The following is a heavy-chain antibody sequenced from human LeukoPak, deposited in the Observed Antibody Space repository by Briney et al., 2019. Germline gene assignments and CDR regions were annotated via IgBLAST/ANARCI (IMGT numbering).Heavy chain of an antibody. Sequence: GGSLRLSCAASGFTFSNYGIHWVRQAPGKGLEWVAVISHDGTNKYYADPVKGRFTISRDNAKDTLYLQMNSLNTEDTAMYYCTTRSPARYCSDGACYSSADYWGQGTLVTVSS. J-gene: IGHJ4*02. V-gene: IGHV3-30*03. CDR3: TTRSPARYCSDGACYSSADY. D-gene: IGHD2-15*01. CDR2: ISHDGTNK. CDR1: GFTFSNYG.